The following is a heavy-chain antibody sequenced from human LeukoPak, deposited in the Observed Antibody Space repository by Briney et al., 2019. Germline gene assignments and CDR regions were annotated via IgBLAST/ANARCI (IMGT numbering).Heavy chain of an antibody. CDR2: IIPILGIA. J-gene: IGHJ4*02. V-gene: IGHV1-69*04. Sequence: GASVNVSCKASAGTFSSYAISWVRQAPGQGLEWMGRIIPILGIANYAQKFQGRVTITADKSTSTAYMELSSLRSEDTAVYYCARDVGLAGPFEYWGQGTLVTVSS. CDR1: AGTFSSYA. CDR3: ARDVGLAGPFEY. D-gene: IGHD3/OR15-3a*01.